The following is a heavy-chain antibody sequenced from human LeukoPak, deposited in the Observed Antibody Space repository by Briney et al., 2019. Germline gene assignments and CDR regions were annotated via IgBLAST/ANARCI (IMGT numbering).Heavy chain of an antibody. V-gene: IGHV3-48*04. Sequence: PGGSLRLSCAASGFTFSSYSMNWVRQAPGKGLEWVSYISSSSSTIYYADSVKGRFTISRDNAKNSLYLQMNSLRTEDTAVYYCARDYGAKGDAFDIWGKGTTVTVSS. J-gene: IGHJ3*02. CDR1: GFTFSSYS. CDR2: ISSSSSTI. CDR3: ARDYGAKGDAFDI. D-gene: IGHD4-17*01.